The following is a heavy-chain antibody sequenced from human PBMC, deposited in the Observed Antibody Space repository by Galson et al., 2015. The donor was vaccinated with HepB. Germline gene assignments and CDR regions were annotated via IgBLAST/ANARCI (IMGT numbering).Heavy chain of an antibody. V-gene: IGHV3-15*01. J-gene: IGHJ4*02. D-gene: IGHD2-21*02. CDR3: TTLYCGGDCYSNVGWAWVY. CDR2: IKSKTDGGTT. Sequence: SLRLSCAASGFTFSNAWMSWVRQAPGKGLEWVGRIKSKTDGGTTDYAAPVKGRFTISRDDSKNTLYLQMNSLKTEDTAVYYCTTLYCGGDCYSNVGWAWVYWGQGTLVTVSS. CDR1: GFTFSNAW.